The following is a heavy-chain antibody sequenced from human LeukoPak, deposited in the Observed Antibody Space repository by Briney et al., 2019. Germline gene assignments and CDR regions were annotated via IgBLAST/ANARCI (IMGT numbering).Heavy chain of an antibody. Sequence: ASVKVSCKASGYPFTSYFMHWVRQAPGQGLEWMGMINPSGGSTGYTPKFQGRVTMSRDMSTSTVYMELSSLRSEDTAVYYCARDYYDSSGYYPWGQGTLVTVSS. D-gene: IGHD3-22*01. V-gene: IGHV1-46*01. CDR2: INPSGGST. CDR1: GYPFTSYF. CDR3: ARDYYDSSGYYP. J-gene: IGHJ5*02.